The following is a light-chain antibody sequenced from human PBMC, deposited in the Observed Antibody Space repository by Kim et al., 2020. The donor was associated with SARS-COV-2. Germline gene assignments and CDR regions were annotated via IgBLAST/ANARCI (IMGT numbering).Light chain of an antibody. CDR1: NLGDKY. CDR2: QDD. Sequence: VAPGQTVSINCAGYNLGDKYPSWYQQKPGQAPVAVIDQDDKRPSGIPERCSGSNSGNTATLTISGTQAMDEADYYCQTWDTNTAHFGGGTQLTVL. CDR3: QTWDTNTAH. V-gene: IGLV3-1*01. J-gene: IGLJ2*01.